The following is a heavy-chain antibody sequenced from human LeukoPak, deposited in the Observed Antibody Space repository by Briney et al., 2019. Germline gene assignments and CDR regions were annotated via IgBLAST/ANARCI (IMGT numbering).Heavy chain of an antibody. V-gene: IGHV3-74*01. Sequence: GGTLRLSCEASGFTFSRYCMHWVRHAPGKGLVWVSCIHSDGISTTYADSVKGRFTISRDNAKNTLYLQMDSLRAEDTAVYYCARVGMGDYDFLDYWGQGTLVTVSS. CDR1: GFTFSRYC. CDR3: ARVGMGDYDFLDY. J-gene: IGHJ4*02. CDR2: IHSDGIST. D-gene: IGHD5-12*01.